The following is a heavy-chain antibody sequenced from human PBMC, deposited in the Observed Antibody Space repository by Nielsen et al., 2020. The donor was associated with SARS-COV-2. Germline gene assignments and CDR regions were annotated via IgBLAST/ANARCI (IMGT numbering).Heavy chain of an antibody. D-gene: IGHD6-13*01. CDR3: ARHVSSSWTQYYYYYYGMDV. J-gene: IGHJ6*02. V-gene: IGHV4-31*03. CDR2: IYYSGST. Sequence: SETLSLTCTVSGGSISSGGYYWSWIRQHPGKGLEWIGYIYYSGSTYYNPSLKSRVTISVDTSKNQFSLKLSSVTAADTAVYYCARHVSSSWTQYYYYYYGMDVWGQGTTVTVSS. CDR1: GGSISSGGYY.